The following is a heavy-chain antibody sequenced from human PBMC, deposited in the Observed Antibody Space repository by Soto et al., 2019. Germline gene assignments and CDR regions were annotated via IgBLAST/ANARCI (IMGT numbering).Heavy chain of an antibody. V-gene: IGHV1-18*01. CDR2: INTFNGNT. Sequence: QVHLVQSEGEVNKPGASVQVSCKTSGYTFSDYGVSWARQAPGQGLEWMGWINTFNGNTKYDQKFQGRVTLSIDTSTRTGFLQLTSRKFDAAAVYYCARGFIQENYWGQGTRVTVSS. CDR1: GYTFSDYG. D-gene: IGHD1-1*01. CDR3: ARGFIQENY. J-gene: IGHJ4*02.